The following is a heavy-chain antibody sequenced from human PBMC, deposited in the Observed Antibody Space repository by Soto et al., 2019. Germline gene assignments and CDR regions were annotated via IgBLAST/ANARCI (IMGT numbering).Heavy chain of an antibody. J-gene: IGHJ4*02. CDR1: GFTFSSYW. V-gene: IGHV3-7*01. CDR2: IKQDGSEK. D-gene: IGHD2-15*01. Sequence: GGSLRLSCAASGFTFSSYWMSWVRQAPGKGLEWVANIKQDGSEKYYVDSVKGRFTISRDNAKNSLYLQMNSLRAEDTAVYYCARDYCSGGSCYEYYFDYWGQGTLVTVSS. CDR3: ARDYCSGGSCYEYYFDY.